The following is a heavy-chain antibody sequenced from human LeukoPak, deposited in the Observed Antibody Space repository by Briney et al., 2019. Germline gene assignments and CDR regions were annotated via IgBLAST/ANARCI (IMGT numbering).Heavy chain of an antibody. CDR3: AKDLTRVNYCLDQ. V-gene: IGHV3-30*18. D-gene: IGHD1-7*01. CDR2: ISNDGSNK. J-gene: IGHJ4*02. CDR1: GVTFSSYG. Sequence: PGGSLRLSCAASGVTFSSYGMHWVRQAPGKGLEWVAVISNDGSNKHYADSVKGRFTISRDNSKNTLYLQMNSLRAEDTAVYYCAKDLTRVNYCLDQWGQGTLVTVSS.